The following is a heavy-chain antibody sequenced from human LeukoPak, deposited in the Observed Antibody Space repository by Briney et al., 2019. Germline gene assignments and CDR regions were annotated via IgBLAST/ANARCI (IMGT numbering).Heavy chain of an antibody. J-gene: IGHJ6*02. Sequence: PSETLSLTCTVSGGSTNNYYWNWIRQPPGKGLEWIGYITGSIYFSVSTKYDPALESRVTMSVDTSKNQFSLTLSSVPAADTAVYYCARDSRDYGSGSYWDVWGQGTTVTVSS. CDR1: GGSTNNYY. D-gene: IGHD3-10*01. CDR3: ARDSRDYGSGSYWDV. V-gene: IGHV4-59*01. CDR2: ITGSIYFSVST.